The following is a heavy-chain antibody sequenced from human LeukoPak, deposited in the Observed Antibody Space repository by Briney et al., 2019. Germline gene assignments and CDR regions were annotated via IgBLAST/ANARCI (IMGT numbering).Heavy chain of an antibody. J-gene: IGHJ4*02. CDR2: IKQDGSET. CDR1: RFTLSNYW. V-gene: IGHV3-7*01. Sequence: PGGSLRLSCAASRFTLSNYWMSWVRQAPGKGLEWVANIKQDGSETYYVDSVKGRFTISRDNAKNSLSLQMNSLRAEDTAVYYCARVGYGDYLYFDYWGQGTLVTVSS. CDR3: ARVGYGDYLYFDY. D-gene: IGHD4-17*01.